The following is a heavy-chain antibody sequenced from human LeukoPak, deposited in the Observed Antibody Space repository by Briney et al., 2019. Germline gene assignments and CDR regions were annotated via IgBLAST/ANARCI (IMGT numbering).Heavy chain of an antibody. CDR1: GFTFSDYY. V-gene: IGHV3-11*05. J-gene: IGHJ4*02. Sequence: PGGSLRLSCAASGFTFSDYYMSWIRQAPGKGLEWVSYMSSSSSYTNYADSVKGRFTISRDNAKNSLYLQMNSLRAEDTAVYSCARVHYDILTGYSPHFDYWGQGTLVTVSS. D-gene: IGHD3-9*01. CDR2: MSSSSSYT. CDR3: ARVHYDILTGYSPHFDY.